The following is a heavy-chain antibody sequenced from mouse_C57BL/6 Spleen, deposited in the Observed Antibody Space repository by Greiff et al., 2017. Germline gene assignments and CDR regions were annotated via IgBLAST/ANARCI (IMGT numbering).Heavy chain of an antibody. V-gene: IGHV5-6*01. CDR3: ARDYGNYLYFDV. D-gene: IGHD2-1*01. Sequence: EVQGVESGGDLVKPGGSLKLSCAASGFTFSSYGMSWVRQTPDKRLEWVATISSGGSYTYYPDSVKGRFTISRDNAKNTLYLQMSSLKSEDTAMYYCARDYGNYLYFDVWGTGTTVTVSS. CDR2: ISSGGSYT. CDR1: GFTFSSYG. J-gene: IGHJ1*03.